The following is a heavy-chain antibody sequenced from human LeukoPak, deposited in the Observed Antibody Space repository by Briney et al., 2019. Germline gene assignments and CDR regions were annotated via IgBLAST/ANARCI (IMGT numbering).Heavy chain of an antibody. Sequence: GGSLRLSCAASGFTFSSYSMNWVRQAPGKGLEWVSSISSSSSYIYYADSVKGRFTSSRDNAKNSLYLQMNSLRAEDTAVYYCARDFVVPAAIPYDYWGQGTLVTVSS. V-gene: IGHV3-21*01. CDR3: ARDFVVPAAIPYDY. CDR2: ISSSSSYI. J-gene: IGHJ4*02. CDR1: GFTFSSYS. D-gene: IGHD2-2*02.